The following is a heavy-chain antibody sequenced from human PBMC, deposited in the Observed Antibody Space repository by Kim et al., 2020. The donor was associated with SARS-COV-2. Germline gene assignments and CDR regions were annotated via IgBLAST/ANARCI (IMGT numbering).Heavy chain of an antibody. Sequence: SVKVSCKASGGTFSSYAISWVRQAPGQGLEWMGGIIPIFGTANYAQKFQGRVTITADESTSTAYMELSSLRSEDTAVYYCERSPIVATIWGYYYYGMDVWGQGTTVTVSS. CDR1: GGTFSSYA. V-gene: IGHV1-69*13. D-gene: IGHD5-12*01. CDR3: ERSPIVATIWGYYYYGMDV. J-gene: IGHJ6*02. CDR2: IIPIFGTA.